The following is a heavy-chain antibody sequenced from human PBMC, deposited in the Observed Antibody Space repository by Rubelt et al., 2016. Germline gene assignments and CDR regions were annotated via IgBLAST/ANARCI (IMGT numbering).Heavy chain of an antibody. CDR1: GFTFSSYS. CDR3: ARGLLSTIAARQGYY. D-gene: IGHD6-6*01. CDR2: ISTSSSTI. J-gene: IGHJ4*02. Sequence: AASGFTFSSYSMNWVRQAPGRGLEWVSYISTSSSTIYYADSVKGRFTISRDNAKNSLYLRMNSLRAEDTAVYYCARGLLSTIAARQGYYWGQGTLVTVSS. V-gene: IGHV3-48*04.